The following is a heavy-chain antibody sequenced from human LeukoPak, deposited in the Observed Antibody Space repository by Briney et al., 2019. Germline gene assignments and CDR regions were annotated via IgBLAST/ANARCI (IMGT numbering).Heavy chain of an antibody. CDR2: INTNTGNP. V-gene: IGHV7-4-1*02. D-gene: IGHD2-2*02. CDR1: GYTFTSYA. J-gene: IGHJ6*02. Sequence: GASVKVSCKASGYTFTSYAMNWVRQAPGQGLEWMGWINTNTGNPTYAQGFTGRFVFSLDTSVSTAYLQISSLKAEDTAVYYCASKGSASCYIACWDYYYYYGMDVWGQGTTVTVSS. CDR3: ASKGSASCYIACWDYYYYYGMDV.